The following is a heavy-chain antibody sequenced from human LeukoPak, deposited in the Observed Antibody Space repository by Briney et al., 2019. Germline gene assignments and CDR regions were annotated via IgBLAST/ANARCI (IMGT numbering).Heavy chain of an antibody. V-gene: IGHV3-7*01. CDR2: IREDGNER. Sequence: GGSLRLSCAVSGFTFSGYWMTWVRQAPGKGLEWVANIREDGNERNYVGSVKGRFIISRDNSRNSLYLQMNSLRPEDTAVYYCTRDRNARATKEDRYDYWGQGTLVTVSS. CDR3: TRDRNARATKEDRYDY. D-gene: IGHD5-12*01. CDR1: GFTFSGYW. J-gene: IGHJ4*02.